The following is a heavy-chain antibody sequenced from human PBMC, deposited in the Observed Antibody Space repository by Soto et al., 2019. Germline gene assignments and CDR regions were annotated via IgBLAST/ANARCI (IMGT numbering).Heavy chain of an antibody. J-gene: IGHJ4*02. CDR3: TRGTSLKGLFQMVPPETCYFDY. D-gene: IGHD3-22*01. CDR1: GGTLSDYY. V-gene: IGHV4-34*01. CDR2: VNHSGST. Sequence: SENLSLPCGGSGGTLSDYYWTWIRQPPGRGLEWIGEVNHSGSTNYNPSLQRRITISADTSKNQFSRKLRSVTAAQPAVYYCTRGTSLKGLFQMVPPETCYFDYCSQAILVTLSS.